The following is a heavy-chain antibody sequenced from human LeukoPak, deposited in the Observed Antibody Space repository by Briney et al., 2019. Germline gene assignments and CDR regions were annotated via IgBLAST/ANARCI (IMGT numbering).Heavy chain of an antibody. V-gene: IGHV4-34*01. D-gene: IGHD2-15*01. CDR2: INHRGST. J-gene: IGHJ4*02. Sequence: SEPLSLLCAVCGGSFSGYYWRWIRHPTGKGLEWLREINHRGSTNYNPTLKSRVTISVVTSKSQFSLKLSYVTAADTAVYYCARGWDIVGVVAATPFDYWGQGTLVTVSS. CDR1: GGSFSGYY. CDR3: ARGWDIVGVVAATPFDY.